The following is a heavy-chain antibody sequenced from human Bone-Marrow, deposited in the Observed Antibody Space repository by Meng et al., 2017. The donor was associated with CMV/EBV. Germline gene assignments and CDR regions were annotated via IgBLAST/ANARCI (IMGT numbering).Heavy chain of an antibody. CDR1: GADVISNHAG. J-gene: IGHJ4*02. CDR3: ARTSYGYDY. D-gene: IGHD5-18*01. CDR2: TYYRSKWYN. Sequence: PPQSSSGMVKPSPHQHITCAIYGADVISNHAGLYWDRPSPARGLEWLGRTYYRSKWYNDYAVSVKSRITINPDTSKNQFSLQLNSVTPEDTAVYYCARTSYGYDYWGQGTLVTVFS. V-gene: IGHV6-1*01.